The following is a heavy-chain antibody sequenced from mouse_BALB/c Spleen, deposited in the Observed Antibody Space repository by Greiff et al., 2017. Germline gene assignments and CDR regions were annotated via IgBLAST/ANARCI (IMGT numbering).Heavy chain of an antibody. Sequence: QVQLQQPGAELVMPGASVKMSCKASGYTFTDYWMHWVKQRPGQGLEWIGAIDTSDSYTSYNQKFKGKATLTVDESSSTAYMQLSSLTSEDSAVYYCARRGYGDYYAMDYWGQGTSVTVSS. D-gene: IGHD1-2*01. CDR1: GYTFTDYW. J-gene: IGHJ4*01. CDR3: ARRGYGDYYAMDY. CDR2: IDTSDSYT. V-gene: IGHV1-69*01.